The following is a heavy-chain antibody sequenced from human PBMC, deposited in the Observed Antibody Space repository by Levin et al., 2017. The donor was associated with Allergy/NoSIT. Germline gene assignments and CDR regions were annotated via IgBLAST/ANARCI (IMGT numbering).Heavy chain of an antibody. J-gene: IGHJ4*02. CDR2: ISSSSDTI. CDR1: GFTFSSYS. CDR3: ARGYYGDYISDY. D-gene: IGHD4-17*01. Sequence: PGGSLRLSCAASGFTFSSYSMNWVRQAPGKGLEWVSYISSSSDTIYYADSVKGRFTISRDNARNSLYLQMNSLRDEDTAVYYCARGYYGDYISDYWGQGALVTVSS. V-gene: IGHV3-48*02.